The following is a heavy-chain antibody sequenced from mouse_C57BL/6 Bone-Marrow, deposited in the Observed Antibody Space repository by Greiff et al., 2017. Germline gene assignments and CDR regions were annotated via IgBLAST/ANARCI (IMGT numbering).Heavy chain of an antibody. CDR1: GFTFGSYT. V-gene: IGHV5-9*04. J-gene: IGHJ4*01. CDR3: ARGTTVARHYYAMDY. D-gene: IGHD1-1*01. Sequence: EVHLVESGGGLVKPGGSLKLSCAASGFTFGSYTMSWVRQTPEKRLQWVAAISGGGGNTYYPDSVKGRFTISRDNDKNILYLQMSSLRSEDTAMYYCARGTTVARHYYAMDYWGQGTSVTVSS. CDR2: ISGGGGNT.